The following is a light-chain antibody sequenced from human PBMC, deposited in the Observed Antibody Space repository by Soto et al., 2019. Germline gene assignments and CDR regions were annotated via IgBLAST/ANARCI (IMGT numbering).Light chain of an antibody. Sequence: DIHMTKSPSSLSASVGDIVTITCLASQSISSYLNWYQQKPGKAPKLLIYAASSLQSGVPSRFSGSGSGTDFTLTISSLQPEDFATYYCQQSYSTPLTFGGGTKVHIK. CDR3: QQSYSTPLT. CDR1: QSISSY. V-gene: IGKV1-39*01. J-gene: IGKJ4*01. CDR2: AAS.